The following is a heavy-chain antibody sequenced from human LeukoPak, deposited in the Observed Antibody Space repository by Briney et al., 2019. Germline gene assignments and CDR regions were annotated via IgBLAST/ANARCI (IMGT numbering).Heavy chain of an antibody. V-gene: IGHV4-34*01. CDR3: ARHSLDTGYYFDY. D-gene: IGHD5-18*01. J-gene: IGHJ4*02. CDR2: INHSGST. CDR1: GGSFSGYY. Sequence: SETLSLTCAVYGGSFSGYYWSWIRQPPGKGLEWIGEINHSGSTNYNPSLKSRVTISVDTSKNQFSLKLGSVTAADTAVYYCARHSLDTGYYFDYWGQGTLVTVSS.